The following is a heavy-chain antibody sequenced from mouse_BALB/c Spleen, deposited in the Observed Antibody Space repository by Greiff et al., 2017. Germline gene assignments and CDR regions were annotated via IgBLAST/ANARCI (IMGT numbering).Heavy chain of an antibody. J-gene: IGHJ4*01. CDR1: GFNIKDTY. CDR3: ARGYDAYYYAMDY. CDR2: IDPANGNT. D-gene: IGHD2-2*01. Sequence: EVQLVESGAELVKPGASVKLSCTASGFNIKDTYMHWVKQRPEQGLEWIGRIDPANGNTKYDPKFQGKATITADTSSNTAYLQLSSLTSEDTAVYYCARGYDAYYYAMDYWGQGTSVTVSS. V-gene: IGHV14-3*02.